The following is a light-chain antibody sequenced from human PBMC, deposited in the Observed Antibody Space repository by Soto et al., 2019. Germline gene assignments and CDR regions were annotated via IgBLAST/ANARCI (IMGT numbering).Light chain of an antibody. CDR1: QSGSNW. CDR2: EGS. J-gene: IGKJ1*01. Sequence: DIQITQSPSALYASVEDRVTITCRVSQSGSNWLAWYRQKPWEAPKLLIYEGSTLERGVPSRFSGSGSGTEFPLTISMLQPDDFATFYCQQYDTYSRSFGKGTKVEVK. V-gene: IGKV1-5*03. CDR3: QQYDTYSRS.